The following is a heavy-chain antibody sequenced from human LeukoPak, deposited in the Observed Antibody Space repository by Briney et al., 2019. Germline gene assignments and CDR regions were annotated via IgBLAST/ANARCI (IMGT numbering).Heavy chain of an antibody. V-gene: IGHV3-7*03. J-gene: IGHJ4*02. CDR1: EFTFSNFW. CDR3: ARGRVDDY. CDR2: IKQDGSEK. Sequence: GSLRLSCAASEFTFSNFWMTWVRQAPGKGLEWVANIKQDGSEKYYVDSVKGRFTISRDNAKNSLYLQMNSLRAEDTAVYYCARGRVDDYWGQGTLVTISS.